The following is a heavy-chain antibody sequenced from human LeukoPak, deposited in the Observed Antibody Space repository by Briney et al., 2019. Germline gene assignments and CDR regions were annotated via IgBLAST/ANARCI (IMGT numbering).Heavy chain of an antibody. D-gene: IGHD2-2*01. J-gene: IGHJ5*02. CDR2: ISSSSSYI. CDR1: GFIFSSYS. Sequence: GGSLRLSCAASGFIFSSYSMNWVRQAPGKGLEWVSSISSSSSYIYYADSVKGRFTISRDNAKNSLYLQMNSLRAEDTAVYYCARDRGQLEIDPWGQGTLVTVSS. V-gene: IGHV3-21*01. CDR3: ARDRGQLEIDP.